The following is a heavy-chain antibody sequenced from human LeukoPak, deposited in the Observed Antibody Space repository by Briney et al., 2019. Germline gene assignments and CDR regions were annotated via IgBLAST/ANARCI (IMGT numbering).Heavy chain of an antibody. Sequence: LSLTCTVSGGSISSTTDYWGWIRQAPGKGLEWVAVIWYDGSNKYCADSVKGRFTISRDNSKNTLYLQMNSLRAEDTAVYYCAKVPSLYSSGWYYNWFDPWGQGTLVTVSS. CDR3: AKVPSLYSSGWYYNWFDP. D-gene: IGHD6-19*01. J-gene: IGHJ5*02. CDR2: IWYDGSNK. V-gene: IGHV3-33*06. CDR1: GGSISSTT.